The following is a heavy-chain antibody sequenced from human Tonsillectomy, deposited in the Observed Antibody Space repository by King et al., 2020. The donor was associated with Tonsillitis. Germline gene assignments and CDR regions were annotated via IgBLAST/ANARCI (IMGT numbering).Heavy chain of an antibody. CDR2: IDPSDSST. D-gene: IGHD3-10*01. CDR3: AASSYYYGSGSYYPYHF. J-gene: IGHJ4*02. Sequence: QLVQSGAEVKKPGESLRISCKGSGYSFTSYWINWVRQMPGKGLEWMGRIDPSDSSTNYSPSFQGHVTVSGDKSISTAYLKWSSLKASETAMYYCAASSYYYGSGSYYPYHFWGQGTLVTVSS. CDR1: GYSFTSYW. V-gene: IGHV5-10-1*03.